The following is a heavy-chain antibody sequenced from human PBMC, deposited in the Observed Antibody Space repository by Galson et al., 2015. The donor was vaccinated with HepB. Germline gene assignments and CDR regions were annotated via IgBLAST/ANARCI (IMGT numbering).Heavy chain of an antibody. CDR1: GYTFTSYG. D-gene: IGHD3-3*01. V-gene: IGHV1-18*01. CDR2: ISAYNGNT. CDR3: ARGRYDFWSGYYYYYYYMDV. J-gene: IGHJ6*03. Sequence: SVKVSCKASGYTFTSYGISWVRQAPGQGLEWMGWISAYNGNTNYAQKLQGRVTMTTDTSESTAYKERRSPRSDDTAVYYCARGRYDFWSGYYYYYYYMDVWGKGTTGTVSS.